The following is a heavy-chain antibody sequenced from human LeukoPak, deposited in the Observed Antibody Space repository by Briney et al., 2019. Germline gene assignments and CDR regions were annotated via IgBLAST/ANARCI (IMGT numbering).Heavy chain of an antibody. CDR3: ARVMGRLVRTRYFDL. D-gene: IGHD3-9*01. J-gene: IGHJ2*01. V-gene: IGHV3-66*01. Sequence: GGSLRLSCAASEFSVGSNYMTWVRQAPGKGLEWVSLIYSGGSTYYADSVKGRFTISRDNSKNTLYLQMNSLRADDTAVYYCARVMGRLVRTRYFDLWGRGTLVTVSS. CDR1: EFSVGSNY. CDR2: IYSGGST.